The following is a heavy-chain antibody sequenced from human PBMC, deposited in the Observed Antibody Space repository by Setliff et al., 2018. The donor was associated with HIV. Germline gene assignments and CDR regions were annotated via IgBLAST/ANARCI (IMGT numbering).Heavy chain of an antibody. CDR1: GGSISGSY. CDR2: IYGTGST. Sequence: SETLSLTCTVSGGSISGSYWNWFRRPAGQGLEWIGRIYGTGSTFYNPSFKSRATFAVDTARSQFSLNLRTVTAADTAVYYCARHPREETQRNYKFNSWGQGTLVTVSS. V-gene: IGHV4-4*07. D-gene: IGHD1-7*01. CDR3: ARHPREETQRNYKFNS. J-gene: IGHJ4*02.